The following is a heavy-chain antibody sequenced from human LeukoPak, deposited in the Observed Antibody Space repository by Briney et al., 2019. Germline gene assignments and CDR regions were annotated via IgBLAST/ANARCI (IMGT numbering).Heavy chain of an antibody. CDR2: IRNGGSKK. V-gene: IGHV3-30*02. CDR3: AKDTTPPKAGFDP. Sequence: GGSLRLSCAASGFTFSSYGMHWVRQAPGKGLEWVAFIRNGGSKKYYAGSLKGQFTLSRDNAKNTLYLQMNSLRAEDTAVYYCAKDTTPPKAGFDPWGQGTLVTVSS. J-gene: IGHJ5*02. CDR1: GFTFSSYG. D-gene: IGHD1-14*01.